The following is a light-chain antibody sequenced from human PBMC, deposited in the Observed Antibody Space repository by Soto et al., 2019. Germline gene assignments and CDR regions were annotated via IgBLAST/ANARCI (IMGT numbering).Light chain of an antibody. V-gene: IGLV1-44*01. CDR2: TNN. Sequence: QSVLTQPPSASGTPGQKVTIPCSGASSNIGKNPVNWYQHLPGTAPKLLISTNNRRPSGVPARFSGSKSGTSASLAISGLQSDDEADYYCATWDGSLNGYVVGTGTKLTVL. J-gene: IGLJ1*01. CDR3: ATWDGSLNGYV. CDR1: SSNIGKNP.